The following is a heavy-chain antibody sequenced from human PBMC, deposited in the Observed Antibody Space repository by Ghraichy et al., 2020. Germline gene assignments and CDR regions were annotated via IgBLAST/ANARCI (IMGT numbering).Heavy chain of an antibody. CDR2: IYSGGST. CDR3: ARVLGVVINL. Sequence: LSLTCAASTFTVSSNYMSWVRQPPGKGLEWVSLIYSGGSTYYTDSVKGRFTISRDNSQNTLYLQMNSLRAEDTAMYYCARVLGVVINLWGQGTLVTVSS. J-gene: IGHJ4*02. D-gene: IGHD3-3*01. V-gene: IGHV3-53*01. CDR1: TFTVSSNY.